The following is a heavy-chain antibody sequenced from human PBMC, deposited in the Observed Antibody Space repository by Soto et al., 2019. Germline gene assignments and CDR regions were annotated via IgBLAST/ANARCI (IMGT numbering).Heavy chain of an antibody. J-gene: IGHJ4*02. D-gene: IGHD6-13*01. Sequence: GGSLRLSCAASGFTFNSHTMHWVRQAPGRGLEWVALISYDGSNIYYAGSVQGRFTISRDNSKNTLCLQMNSLRAEDTALYFCARAIAGPNTPSDSWGQGTLVTVSS. CDR3: ARAIAGPNTPSDS. CDR1: GFTFNSHT. CDR2: ISYDGSNI. V-gene: IGHV3-30-3*01.